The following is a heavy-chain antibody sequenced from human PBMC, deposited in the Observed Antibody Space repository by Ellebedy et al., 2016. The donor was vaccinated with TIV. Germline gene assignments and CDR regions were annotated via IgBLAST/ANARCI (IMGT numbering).Heavy chain of an antibody. Sequence: GESLKISXAASGFTFSNYAMSWVRQAPGKGLESVSAISGSGGSTFYTDSVNGRFTISRDNSKNTLYLQMNSLRAEDTAVYYCAKDRGFQLGSAYSPFYFDYWGQGSLVTVSS. D-gene: IGHD2-21*01. V-gene: IGHV3-23*01. CDR2: ISGSGGST. CDR1: GFTFSNYA. CDR3: AKDRGFQLGSAYSPFYFDY. J-gene: IGHJ4*02.